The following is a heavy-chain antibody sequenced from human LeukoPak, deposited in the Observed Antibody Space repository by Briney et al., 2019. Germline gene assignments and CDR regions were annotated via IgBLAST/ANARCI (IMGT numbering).Heavy chain of an antibody. Sequence: GGSLRLSCAASGFTFSSYGMHWVRPAPGKGLEWVAFIRYDGNKKYYADSVKGRFTISRDNSKNTLYVQMNSLRAEDTAVYYCAKDRGYTIDYWGQGTLVTVSS. J-gene: IGHJ4*02. CDR3: AKDRGYTIDY. CDR2: IRYDGNKK. D-gene: IGHD3-10*01. V-gene: IGHV3-30*02. CDR1: GFTFSSYG.